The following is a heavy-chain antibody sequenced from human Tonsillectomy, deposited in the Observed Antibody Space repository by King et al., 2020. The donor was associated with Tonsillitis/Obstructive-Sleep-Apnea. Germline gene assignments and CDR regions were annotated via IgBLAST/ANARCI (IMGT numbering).Heavy chain of an antibody. D-gene: IGHD1-7*01. J-gene: IGHJ3*02. CDR3: TSDITGTMSLITAFDI. CDR1: GFSFGDYA. V-gene: IGHV3-49*04. Sequence: VQLVQSGGGLVQPGRSLRLSCTPSGFSFGDYAMSWVRQAPGKGLEWVGSIRSKAYGGTTEYAASVKGRFTILRDDSKSIAYLQMNSLKTEDTAVYYCTSDITGTMSLITAFDIWGQGTMVPVSS. CDR2: IRSKAYGGTT.